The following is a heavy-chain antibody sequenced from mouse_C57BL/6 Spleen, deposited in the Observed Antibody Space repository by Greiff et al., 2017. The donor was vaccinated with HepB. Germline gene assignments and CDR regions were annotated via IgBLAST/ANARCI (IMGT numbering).Heavy chain of an antibody. V-gene: IGHV5-6*01. Sequence: EVNVVESGGDLVKPGGSLKLSCAASGFTFSSYGMSWVRQTPDKRLEWVATISSGGSYTYYPDSVKGRFTISRDNAKNTLYLQMSSLKSEDTAMYYCARITTVDYAMDYWGQGTSVTVSS. CDR2: ISSGGSYT. J-gene: IGHJ4*01. D-gene: IGHD1-1*01. CDR3: ARITTVDYAMDY. CDR1: GFTFSSYG.